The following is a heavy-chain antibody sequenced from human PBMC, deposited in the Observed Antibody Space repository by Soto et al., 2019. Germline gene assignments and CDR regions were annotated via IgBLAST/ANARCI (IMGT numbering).Heavy chain of an antibody. D-gene: IGHD2-21*02. Sequence: QVQLQESGPGLVKPSETLSLTCTVSGGSVSSGSYYWSWIRQPPGRGLEWIGYIYYSGSTNYNPPLKSLVTKSVDTSKNQFSLKLSSVTAAATAVYYCASESGILCPPLLWFDPWGQGTLVTVSS. CDR3: ASESGILCPPLLWFDP. CDR2: IYYSGST. J-gene: IGHJ5*02. CDR1: GGSVSSGSYY. V-gene: IGHV4-61*01.